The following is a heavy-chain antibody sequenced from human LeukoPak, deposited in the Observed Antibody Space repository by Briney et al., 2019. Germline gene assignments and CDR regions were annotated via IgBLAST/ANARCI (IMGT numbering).Heavy chain of an antibody. CDR1: GSISSSNW. CDR2: IYHSGST. D-gene: IGHD5-12*01. V-gene: IGHV4-4*02. CDR3: VRTPLNQWLDH. Sequence: SETLSLTCGSISSSNWCSWVRQPPGKGLEWIVEIYHSGSTNYNPSLQRRVTISVDKSKNHFSLKLSSVPAADTAVYYCVRTPLNQWLDHWGQGTLVTVSS. J-gene: IGHJ4*02.